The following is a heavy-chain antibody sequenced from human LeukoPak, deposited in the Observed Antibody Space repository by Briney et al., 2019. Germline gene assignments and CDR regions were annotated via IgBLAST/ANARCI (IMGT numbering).Heavy chain of an antibody. CDR1: GYTFTSYY. V-gene: IGHV1-46*01. CDR2: INPSGGST. Sequence: ASVRLSCKASGYTFTSYYMHWVRQAPGQGLEWMGLINPSGGSTSYAEKFQGRVTIPRDNSTNTAYMEMNSLRSEDTAVYYCAREHYYDSSGSTTGSSAFDSWGQGTMGTVS. J-gene: IGHJ3*02. CDR3: AREHYYDSSGSTTGSSAFDS. D-gene: IGHD3-22*01.